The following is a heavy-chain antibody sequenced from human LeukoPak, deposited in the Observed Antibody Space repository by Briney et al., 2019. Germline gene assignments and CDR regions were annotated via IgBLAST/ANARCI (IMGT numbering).Heavy chain of an antibody. J-gene: IGHJ6*02. CDR3: ARGGSGSYYDYYYYGMDV. CDR2: INTNTGNP. D-gene: IGHD3-10*01. CDR1: GYTFTSYA. Sequence: GPSVKVSCKASGYTFTSYAMNWVRQAPGQGLEWMGWINTNTGNPTYAQGFTGRFVFSLDTSVSTAYLQISSLKAEDTAVYYCARGGSGSYYDYYYYGMDVWGQGTTVTVSS. V-gene: IGHV7-4-1*02.